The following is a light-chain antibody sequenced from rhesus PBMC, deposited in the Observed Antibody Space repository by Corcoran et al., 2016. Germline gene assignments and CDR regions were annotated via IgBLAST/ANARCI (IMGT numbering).Light chain of an antibody. CDR3: CSYTPSSTYI. J-gene: IGLJ1*01. V-gene: IGLV2S7*01. CDR1: SSDVGGYNY. CDR2: AVS. Sequence: QAAPTQPPSVSGSPGQSVTISCTGTSSDVGGYNYVSWYQQHPGKVPKLMIYAVSKRPSGVSDRFSGSKSGNTASLTISGLQAEDEADYYCCSYTPSSTYIFGAGTRLTVL.